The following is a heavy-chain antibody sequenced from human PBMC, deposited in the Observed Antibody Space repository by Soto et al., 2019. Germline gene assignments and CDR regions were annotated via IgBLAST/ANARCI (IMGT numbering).Heavy chain of an antibody. J-gene: IGHJ4*02. CDR3: ARNPGNAFDY. V-gene: IGHV4-39*01. CDR1: GGSISSSSYY. Sequence: QLQLQESGPGLVKPSETLSLTCTVSGGSISSSSYYWGWIRQHPGKGLEWIGSIYYSGSTYYNPSLKSRVTLSVDTSKNQFSLNLSSVTAADTAVYYCARNPGNAFDYWGQGTLVTFSS. D-gene: IGHD4-4*01. CDR2: IYYSGST.